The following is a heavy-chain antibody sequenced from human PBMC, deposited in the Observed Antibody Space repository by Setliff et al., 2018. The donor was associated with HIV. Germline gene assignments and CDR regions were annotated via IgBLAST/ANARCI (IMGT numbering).Heavy chain of an antibody. D-gene: IGHD2-2*01. CDR1: GGSISSGDYY. V-gene: IGHV4-30-4*08. CDR3: ARQKKSSSWSPNDY. J-gene: IGHJ4*02. CDR2: IYYSGST. Sequence: PSETLSLTCTVSGGSISSGDYYWSWIRQPPGKGLEWIGYIYYSGSTYYNPSLKSRVTISVDTSKNQFSLKLSSVTAADTAVYYCARQKKSSSWSPNDYWGQGTLVTVSS.